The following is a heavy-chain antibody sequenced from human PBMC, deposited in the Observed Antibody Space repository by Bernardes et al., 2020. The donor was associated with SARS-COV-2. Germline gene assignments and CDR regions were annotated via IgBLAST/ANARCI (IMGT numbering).Heavy chain of an antibody. Sequence: GGSLRLSCAASGFTFSSYGMHWVRQAPGKGLEWVAVISYDGSNKYYADSVKGRFTISRDNSKNTLYLQMNSLRAEDTAVYYCASPKSVIAAAGTNFDYWGQGTLVTVSS. CDR2: ISYDGSNK. CDR1: GFTFSSYG. CDR3: ASPKSVIAAAGTNFDY. J-gene: IGHJ4*02. V-gene: IGHV3-30*03. D-gene: IGHD6-13*01.